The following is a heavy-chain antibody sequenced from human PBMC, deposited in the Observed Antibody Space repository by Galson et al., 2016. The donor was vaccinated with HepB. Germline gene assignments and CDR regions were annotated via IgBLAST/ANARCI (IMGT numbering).Heavy chain of an antibody. D-gene: IGHD6-19*01. Sequence: SLRLSCAASGFTFSSYGIHWVRQAPGKGLEWVAVVSDDGNTKYYAEFVKGRFTISRDNSQNTPFLQINSLRTEDTAVYYCAKEIGVADLFDYWGQGTLVTVSS. J-gene: IGHJ4*02. CDR2: VSDDGNTK. CDR1: GFTFSSYG. CDR3: AKEIGVADLFDY. V-gene: IGHV3-30*18.